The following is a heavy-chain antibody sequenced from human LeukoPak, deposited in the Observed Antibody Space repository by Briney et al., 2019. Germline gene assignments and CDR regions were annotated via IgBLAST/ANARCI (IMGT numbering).Heavy chain of an antibody. CDR3: AKYKVEYDSWSGYDYYYYGMDV. Sequence: PGGSLRLSCAASGFTFSSYAMSWVRQAPGKGLEWVSAISGSGGSTYYADSVKGRFTISRDNSKNTLYLQMNSLRAEDTAVYYCAKYKVEYDSWSGYDYYYYGMDVWGQGTTVTVSS. CDR2: ISGSGGST. V-gene: IGHV3-23*01. J-gene: IGHJ6*02. CDR1: GFTFSSYA. D-gene: IGHD3-3*01.